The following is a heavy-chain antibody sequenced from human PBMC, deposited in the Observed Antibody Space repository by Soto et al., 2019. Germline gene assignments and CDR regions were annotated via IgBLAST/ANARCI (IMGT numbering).Heavy chain of an antibody. Sequence: ASVKVSCKASGYTFTSYAMHWVRQAPGQRLEWMGWINAGNGNTKYSQKFQGRVTITRDTSASTAYMELSSLRSEDTAVYYCAGEIYDSSPTNWFDPWGQGTLVTVSS. CDR3: AGEIYDSSPTNWFDP. CDR1: GYTFTSYA. CDR2: INAGNGNT. J-gene: IGHJ5*02. D-gene: IGHD3-22*01. V-gene: IGHV1-3*01.